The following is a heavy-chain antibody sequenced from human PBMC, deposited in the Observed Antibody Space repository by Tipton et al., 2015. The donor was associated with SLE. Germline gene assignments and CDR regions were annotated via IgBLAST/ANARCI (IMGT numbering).Heavy chain of an antibody. CDR1: GGSISSYY. Sequence: TLSLTCTVSGGSISSYYWSWIRPPPGKGLEWIGYIYYSGSTNYNPSLKSRVTISVDTSKNQFSLKLSSVTAADTAVYYCARDRGQRGAFDIWGQGTMVTVSS. CDR2: IYYSGST. V-gene: IGHV4-59*01. J-gene: IGHJ3*02. CDR3: ARDRGQRGAFDI. D-gene: IGHD6-25*01.